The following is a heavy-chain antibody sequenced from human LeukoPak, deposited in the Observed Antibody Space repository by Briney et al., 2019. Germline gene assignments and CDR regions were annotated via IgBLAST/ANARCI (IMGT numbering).Heavy chain of an antibody. CDR1: GYTFTGYY. V-gene: IGHV1-2*02. J-gene: IGHJ4*02. D-gene: IGHD2-21*01. CDR3: ARVIESPGRLDPSGY. CDR2: INPNSGGT. Sequence: ASVKVSCKASGYTFTGYYMHWVRQAPGQGLEWMGWINPNSGGTNYAQKLQGSVTMTRDTSISTAYMELSRLRSDDTAVYYCARVIESPGRLDPSGYWGQGTPVTVSS.